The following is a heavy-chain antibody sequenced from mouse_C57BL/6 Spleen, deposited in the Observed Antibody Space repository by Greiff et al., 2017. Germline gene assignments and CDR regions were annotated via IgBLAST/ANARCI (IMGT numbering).Heavy chain of an antibody. V-gene: IGHV5-4*01. Sequence: EVQGVESGGGLVKPGGSLKLSCAASGFTFSSYAMSWVRQTPEKRLEWVATISDGGSYTYYPDNVKGRFTTSRDNAKNNLYLQMSHLKSEDTAMYYCARAPTGFDYWGQGTTLTVSS. CDR3: ARAPTGFDY. CDR2: ISDGGSYT. CDR1: GFTFSSYA. D-gene: IGHD2-10*01. J-gene: IGHJ2*01.